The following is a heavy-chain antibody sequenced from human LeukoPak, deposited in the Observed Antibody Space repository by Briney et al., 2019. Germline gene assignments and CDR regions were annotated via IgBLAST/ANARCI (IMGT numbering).Heavy chain of an antibody. D-gene: IGHD1-26*01. CDR1: GYTFTSYY. CDR3: ARDLSGYYFDY. CDR2: INPSGST. J-gene: IGHJ4*02. Sequence: ASVRVSCKASGYTFTSYYMHWVRQAPGQGLEWMGIINPSGSTSYAQKFQGRVTMTRYTSTSTVYMELSSLRSEDTAVYYCARDLSGYYFDYWGQGTLVTVSS. V-gene: IGHV1-46*01.